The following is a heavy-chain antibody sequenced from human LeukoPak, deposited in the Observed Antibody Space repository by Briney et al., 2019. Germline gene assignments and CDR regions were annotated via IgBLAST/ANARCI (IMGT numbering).Heavy chain of an antibody. Sequence: GGSLRLSCAASGFTFSDYYMSWIRQAPGKGLEWVSYISSSGSTIYYADSVKGRFTISRDNAKNSLYLQMNSLRAEDTAVYYCAKDLAGVRRAEYFQHWGQGTLVAVSS. V-gene: IGHV3-11*01. J-gene: IGHJ1*01. CDR2: ISSSGSTI. CDR3: AKDLAGVRRAEYFQH. CDR1: GFTFSDYY. D-gene: IGHD6-19*01.